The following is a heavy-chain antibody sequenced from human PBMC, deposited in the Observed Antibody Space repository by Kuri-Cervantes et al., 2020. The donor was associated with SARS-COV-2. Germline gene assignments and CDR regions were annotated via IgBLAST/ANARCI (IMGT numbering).Heavy chain of an antibody. CDR3: AGFPEWELLPFDI. V-gene: IGHV3-30*03. D-gene: IGHD1-26*01. CDR1: GFTFSTYG. J-gene: IGHJ3*02. CDR2: ISYDGNE. Sequence: GGSLRLSCAASGFTFSTYGMHWVRQAPGKGLEWVALISYDGNEYYADSVRGRFTISRDNSKNTLYLQLNNLRTEDTAVYYCAGFPEWELLPFDIWGQGTMVTV.